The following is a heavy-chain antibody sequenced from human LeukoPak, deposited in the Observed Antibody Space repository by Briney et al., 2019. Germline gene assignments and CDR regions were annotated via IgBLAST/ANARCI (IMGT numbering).Heavy chain of an antibody. Sequence: ASVKVSCKASGYTFTGYYMHWVRQAPGQGLEWMGWINPNSGGTNYAQKFQGRVTMTRDTSISTAYMELSRLRSEDTAVYYCATVRFLEWLPVDYWGQGTLVTVSS. V-gene: IGHV1-2*02. D-gene: IGHD3-3*01. J-gene: IGHJ4*02. CDR2: INPNSGGT. CDR3: ATVRFLEWLPVDY. CDR1: GYTFTGYY.